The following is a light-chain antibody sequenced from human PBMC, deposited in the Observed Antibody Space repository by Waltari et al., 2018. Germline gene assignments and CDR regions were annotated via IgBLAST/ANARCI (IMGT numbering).Light chain of an antibody. J-gene: IGLJ3*02. Sequence: QSALTQPASVSGSPGQSITLSCPAATNNIISANHVSWYQQHPGKAPKVMIYDVDNRPSGVSHRFSGSRSGNTASLIISGLQAEDEADYYCSSYTSSSTWVFGGGTKLTVL. CDR3: SSYTSSSTWV. V-gene: IGLV2-14*03. CDR1: TNNIISANH. CDR2: DVD.